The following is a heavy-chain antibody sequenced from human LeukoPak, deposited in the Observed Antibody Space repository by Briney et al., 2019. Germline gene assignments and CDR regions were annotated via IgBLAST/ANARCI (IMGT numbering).Heavy chain of an antibody. V-gene: IGHV3-33*01. CDR1: GFTFSSYG. J-gene: IGHJ5*02. Sequence: GGSLRLSCAASGFTFSSYGMHWVRQAPGKGLEWVAVIWYDGSNKYYADSVKGRFTISRDNSKNTLYLQMNSLRDDDTAVYYCVRGVGVSRFNYLDPWGQGTLVIVS. CDR3: VRGVGVSRFNYLDP. CDR2: IWYDGSNK. D-gene: IGHD1-7*01.